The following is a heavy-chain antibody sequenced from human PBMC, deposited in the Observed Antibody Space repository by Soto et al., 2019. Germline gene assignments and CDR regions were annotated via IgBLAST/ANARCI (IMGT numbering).Heavy chain of an antibody. V-gene: IGHV3-74*03. CDR3: ARDRGICSGGSCYLPHFYGMDV. CDR1: GFTFSRYY. CDR2: INSDGTST. Sequence: GGSLRLSCTASGFTFSRYYMQWVRQAPGKGLVWVSHINSDGTSTTLADSVKGRFTISRDNAKNTLYLQMNSLRAEDTAVYYCARDRGICSGGSCYLPHFYGMDVWGQGTTVTVSS. D-gene: IGHD2-15*01. J-gene: IGHJ6*02.